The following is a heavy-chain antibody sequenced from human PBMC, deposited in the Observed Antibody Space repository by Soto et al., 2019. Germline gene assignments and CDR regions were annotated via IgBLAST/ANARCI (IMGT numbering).Heavy chain of an antibody. D-gene: IGHD6-13*01. J-gene: IGHJ5*02. CDR3: ARGRRWYLRA. Sequence: PSETLSLTCTVSGGSISSSSYYWGWIRQPPGKGLEWIGSIYYSGSTYYNPSLKSRVTISVDTSKNQFSLKLSSVTAADTAVYYCARGRRWYLRAWGQGTLVTVSS. CDR1: GGSISSSSYY. V-gene: IGHV4-39*01. CDR2: IYYSGST.